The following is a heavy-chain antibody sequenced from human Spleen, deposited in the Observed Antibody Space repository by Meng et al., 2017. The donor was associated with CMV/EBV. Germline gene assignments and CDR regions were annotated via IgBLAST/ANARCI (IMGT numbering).Heavy chain of an antibody. CDR3: AKTLNGYGGEDS. V-gene: IGHV3-23*01. J-gene: IGHJ4*02. Sequence: GGSLRLSCTTSGFSFGDYVMSWVRQAPGKGLEWISLISDSGDSPYYADSVKGRFTISRDNSKNMVYLQMKSLRADDTARYYCAKTLNGYGGEDSWGQGTLVTVSS. D-gene: IGHD5-18*01. CDR1: GFSFGDYV. CDR2: ISDSGDSP.